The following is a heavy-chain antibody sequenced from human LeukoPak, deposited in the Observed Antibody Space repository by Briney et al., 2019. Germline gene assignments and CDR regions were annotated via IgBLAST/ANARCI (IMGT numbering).Heavy chain of an antibody. J-gene: IGHJ4*02. Sequence: PGGSLRLSCAASGFTFSSYAMSWVRQAPGKGLEWVSTISGSGGSTYYADSVKGRFTISRDNSKNTLYLQMNSLRAEDTAVYYCAKALYGTYYYFDYWGQGTLVTVSS. CDR2: ISGSGGST. V-gene: IGHV3-23*01. D-gene: IGHD1-26*01. CDR3: AKALYGTYYYFDY. CDR1: GFTFSSYA.